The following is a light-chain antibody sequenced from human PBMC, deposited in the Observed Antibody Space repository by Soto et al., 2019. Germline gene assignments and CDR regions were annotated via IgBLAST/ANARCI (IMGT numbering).Light chain of an antibody. Sequence: DIQMTQSPSSVSASVGDRVTITCRASQGISNWLAWYQQKPGKAPQLLIYSASSLQSGVPSRFSGTGSGTDFTLPISSLQPDDFATYYCQQANRFPYTFGQGTKVE. CDR3: QQANRFPYT. J-gene: IGKJ2*01. CDR1: QGISNW. CDR2: SAS. V-gene: IGKV1-12*01.